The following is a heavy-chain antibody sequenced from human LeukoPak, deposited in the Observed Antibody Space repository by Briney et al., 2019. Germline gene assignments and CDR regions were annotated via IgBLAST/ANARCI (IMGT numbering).Heavy chain of an antibody. Sequence: GGSLRLSCAASGFTFSSYEMNWVRQAPGKGLEWVSYISSSGSTIYYADSVKGRFTISRDNSKNTLYLQMNSLRAEDTAVYYCAKLLVGTVGSFDYWGQGTLVTVSS. D-gene: IGHD4-23*01. CDR2: ISSSGSTI. J-gene: IGHJ4*02. CDR1: GFTFSSYE. V-gene: IGHV3-48*03. CDR3: AKLLVGTVGSFDY.